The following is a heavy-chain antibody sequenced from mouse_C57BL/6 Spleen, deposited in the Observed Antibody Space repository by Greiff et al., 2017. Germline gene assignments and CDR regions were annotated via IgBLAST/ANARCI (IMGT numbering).Heavy chain of an antibody. CDR2: IHPNSGST. J-gene: IGHJ1*03. CDR1: GYTFTSYW. Sequence: QVQLQQPGAELVKPGASVKLSCKASGYTFTSYWMHWVKQRPGQGLEWIGMIHPNSGSTNYNEKFKSKATLTVDKSSSTAYMQLSSLTSEDSAVYYCAITTVVVEYFDVWGTGTTVTVSS. V-gene: IGHV1-64*01. D-gene: IGHD1-1*01. CDR3: AITTVVVEYFDV.